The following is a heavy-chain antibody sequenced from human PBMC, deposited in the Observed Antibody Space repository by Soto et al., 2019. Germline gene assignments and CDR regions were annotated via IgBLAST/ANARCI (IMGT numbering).Heavy chain of an antibody. D-gene: IGHD3-10*02. CDR2: MSYDGSDT. Sequence: PGGSLRLSCVGSGFIFSNNGMHWVRQTPGKGLEWVAFMSYDGSDTFYADSLKGRFTIPRDNSKNTLFLHMSNLRAEDTAMYYCTIVRVADSALDHWGQGTLVTVSS. V-gene: IGHV3-30*02. J-gene: IGHJ4*02. CDR3: TIVRVADSALDH. CDR1: GFIFSNNG.